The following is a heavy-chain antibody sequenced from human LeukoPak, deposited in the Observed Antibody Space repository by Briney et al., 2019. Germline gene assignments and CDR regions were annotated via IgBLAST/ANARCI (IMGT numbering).Heavy chain of an antibody. CDR1: GFTFSSYG. V-gene: IGHV3-30*18. Sequence: GRSLRLSCAASGFTFSSYGMHWVRQAPGKGLEWVAVISYDGSNTYYADSVKGRFTISRDNSKNTLYLQMNSLRAEDTAVYYCAKGVPTTVTTYFVYWGQGTLVTVAS. CDR2: ISYDGSNT. J-gene: IGHJ4*02. CDR3: AKGVPTTVTTYFVY. D-gene: IGHD4-17*01.